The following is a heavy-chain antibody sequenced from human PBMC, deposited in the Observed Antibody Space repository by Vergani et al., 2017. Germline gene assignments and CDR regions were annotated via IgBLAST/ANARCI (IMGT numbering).Heavy chain of an antibody. Sequence: QVQLVQSGAEVKKPGSSVKVSCKASGGTFSSYAISWVRQAPGQGLEWMGRIIPIFGTANYAQKFQGRVTITADESTSTSYMELYSLRSEDTAVYYCASRYWSSTSCRSNRFDPWGQGTLVTVSS. J-gene: IGHJ5*02. D-gene: IGHD2-2*01. CDR1: GGTFSSYA. CDR3: ASRYWSSTSCRSNRFDP. CDR2: IIPIFGTA. V-gene: IGHV1-69*18.